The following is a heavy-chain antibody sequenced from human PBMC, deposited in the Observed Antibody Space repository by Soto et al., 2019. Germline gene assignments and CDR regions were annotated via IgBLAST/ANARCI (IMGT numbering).Heavy chain of an antibody. D-gene: IGHD1-1*01. Sequence: SETLSLTCTVSGGSISSGDYYWSWIRQPPGKGLEWIGYIYYSGSTYYNPSLKSRVTISVDTSKNQFSLKLSSVTAADTAVYYCARAGVQLERRYYYYYGMDVWGQGTTVTVSS. V-gene: IGHV4-30-4*01. CDR1: GGSISSGDYY. CDR2: IYYSGST. J-gene: IGHJ6*02. CDR3: ARAGVQLERRYYYYYGMDV.